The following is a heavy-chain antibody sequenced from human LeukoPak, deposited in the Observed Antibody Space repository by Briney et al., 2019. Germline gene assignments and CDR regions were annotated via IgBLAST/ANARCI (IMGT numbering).Heavy chain of an antibody. D-gene: IGHD3-3*01. J-gene: IGHJ4*02. CDR3: ARGLYDFWSYADY. CDR1: GGSFSGYY. Sequence: SETLSLTCAVYGGSFSGYYWSWIRQPPGKGLEWIGEINHSGSTNYNPSLKSRVTISVDTSKNQFSLKLSSVTAADTAAYYCARGLYDFWSYADYWGQGTLVTVSS. V-gene: IGHV4-34*01. CDR2: INHSGST.